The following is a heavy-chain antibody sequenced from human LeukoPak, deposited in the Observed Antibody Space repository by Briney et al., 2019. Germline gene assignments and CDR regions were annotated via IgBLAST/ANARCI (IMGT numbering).Heavy chain of an antibody. J-gene: IGHJ4*02. CDR3: HCYDSSGYLTD. D-gene: IGHD3-22*01. Sequence: GSVKGRFTVSRDNAKNSLYLQMNSLRAEDTAVYYCHCYDSSGYLTDWGQGTLVTVSS. V-gene: IGHV3-7*01.